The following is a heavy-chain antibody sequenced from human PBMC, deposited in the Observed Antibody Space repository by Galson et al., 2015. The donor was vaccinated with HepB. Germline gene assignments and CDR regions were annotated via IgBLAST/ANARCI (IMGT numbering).Heavy chain of an antibody. Sequence: SLRLSCAASGFSVYSNYMNWVRQAPGKGLEWVSLIYSSSSSTNYADFVRGRFTISRVTSKNTVYLQMSRLRADDTAMYYCAQLGTGYWGRGTLVTVSS. CDR1: GFSVYSNY. J-gene: IGHJ4*02. V-gene: IGHV3-53*01. CDR2: IYSSSSST. D-gene: IGHD7-27*01. CDR3: AQLGTGY.